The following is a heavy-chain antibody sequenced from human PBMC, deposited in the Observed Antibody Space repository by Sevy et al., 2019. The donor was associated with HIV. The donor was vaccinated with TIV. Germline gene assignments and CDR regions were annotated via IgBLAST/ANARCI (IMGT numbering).Heavy chain of an antibody. J-gene: IGHJ4*02. CDR2: IRSEAYGGTT. CDR1: GFTFGDYA. V-gene: IGHV3-49*03. Sequence: GGSLRLSCTGSGFTFGDYAMSWFRQAPGRGLEWVGFIRSEAYGGTTAYAASVEGRFTISRDDSKSVAYLQMNSLKTEDTAVYYFTRDKNPPLDYWGQGTLVTVSS. CDR3: TRDKNPPLDY.